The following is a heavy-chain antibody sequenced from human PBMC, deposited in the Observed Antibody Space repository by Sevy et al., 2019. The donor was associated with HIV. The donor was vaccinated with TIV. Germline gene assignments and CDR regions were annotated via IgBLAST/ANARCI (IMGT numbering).Heavy chain of an antibody. V-gene: IGHV3-23*01. D-gene: IGHD6-19*01. CDR1: GFTFSTYA. CDR2: ISGSGISI. CDR3: AKELPGYEYDSSGKLDT. J-gene: IGHJ5*02. Sequence: GGSLRLSCAASGFTFSTYAMSWVRQAPGKGLEWVSGISGSGISIYYAASVKGRFTISRDISKNTLILQMNSLRAEDTAIYYCAKELPGYEYDSSGKLDTWGQGRLVTVSS.